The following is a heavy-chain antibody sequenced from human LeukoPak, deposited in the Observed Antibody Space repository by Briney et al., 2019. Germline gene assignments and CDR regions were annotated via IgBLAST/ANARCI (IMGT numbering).Heavy chain of an antibody. CDR1: GFTFNNYA. D-gene: IGHD2-21*01. CDR2: IDGGGDAT. V-gene: IGHV3-23*01. J-gene: IGHJ4*02. CDR3: AKSDCGSAGCKLLNY. Sequence: GGSLRLSCAASGFTFNNYAMGWVRQPPGKGLEWLSAIDGGGDATKYADSVKGRFTISRDNSKNRLSLQMNSLRVEDTAIYYCAKSDCGSAGCKLLNYWGQGTLVTVSS.